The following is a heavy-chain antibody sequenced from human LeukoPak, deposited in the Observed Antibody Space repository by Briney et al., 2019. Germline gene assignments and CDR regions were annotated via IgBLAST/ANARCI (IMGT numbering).Heavy chain of an antibody. Sequence: PSETLSLTCTVSGGSISSYYWSWIRQPPGKGLEWIGYIYYSGSTNYNPSLKSRVTISVDTSKNQFSLKLSSVTAADTAVYYCARRGSSGWYHDYWGQGTLVTVSS. CDR1: GGSISSYY. CDR2: IYYSGST. V-gene: IGHV4-59*08. D-gene: IGHD6-19*01. J-gene: IGHJ4*02. CDR3: ARRGSSGWYHDY.